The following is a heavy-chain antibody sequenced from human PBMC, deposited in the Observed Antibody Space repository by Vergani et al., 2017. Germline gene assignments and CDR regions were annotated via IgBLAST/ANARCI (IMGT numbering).Heavy chain of an antibody. J-gene: IGHJ4*02. CDR1: GGTFSSYA. CDR3: ARAPTPYYYYDSSGYYSY. V-gene: IGHV1-69*12. D-gene: IGHD3-22*01. Sequence: QVQLEQSGAEVKKPGSSVKVSCKASGGTFSSYAISWVRQAPGQGLEWMGGIIPIFGTANYAQKFQGRVTITADESTSTAYMELSSLRSEDTAVYYCARAPTPYYYYDSSGYYSYWGQGTLVTVSS. CDR2: IIPIFGTA.